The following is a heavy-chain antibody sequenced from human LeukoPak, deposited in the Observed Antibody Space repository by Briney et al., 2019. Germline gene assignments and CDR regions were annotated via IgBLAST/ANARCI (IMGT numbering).Heavy chain of an antibody. J-gene: IGHJ4*02. V-gene: IGHV3-23*01. Sequence: GGSLRLSCAASGFTFSNYAMSWVRQAPGRGLEWVSAISNSGGTTYYADSVKGRFTISRDNSKNTLYLQMNSLRAEDTAVYYCAKGPREAYFDYWGQGTLVTVSS. CDR2: ISNSGGTT. CDR1: GFTFSNYA. CDR3: AKGPREAYFDY.